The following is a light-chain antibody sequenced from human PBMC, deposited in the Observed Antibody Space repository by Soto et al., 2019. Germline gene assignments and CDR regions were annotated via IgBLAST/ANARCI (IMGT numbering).Light chain of an antibody. CDR1: QSVSSSY. CDR2: GAS. V-gene: IGKV3-20*01. CDR3: QQYGSSQGLT. J-gene: IGKJ4*01. Sequence: EIVLTQSPGTLSLSPGERAILSCRASQSVSSSYLAWYQQKPGQAPRLLIYGASSRATGIPDRFSGSGSGTDFTLTISRLEPEDFAVYYCQQYGSSQGLTFGGGTKVEIK.